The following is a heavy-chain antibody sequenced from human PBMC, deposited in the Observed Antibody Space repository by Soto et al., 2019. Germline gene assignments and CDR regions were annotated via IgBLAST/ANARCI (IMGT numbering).Heavy chain of an antibody. CDR2: IIPIFGTA. CDR3: ARHPRKNYYYGMDV. J-gene: IGHJ6*02. V-gene: IGHV1-69*05. Sequence: QVQLVQSGAEVKKPGSSVKVSCKASGGTFSSYAISWVRQAPGQGLEWMGGIIPIFGTANYAQKFQGRVTITPDEPMSTAYTELSSLRSEDTAVYYWARHPRKNYYYGMDVWGQGTTVTVSS. CDR1: GGTFSSYA.